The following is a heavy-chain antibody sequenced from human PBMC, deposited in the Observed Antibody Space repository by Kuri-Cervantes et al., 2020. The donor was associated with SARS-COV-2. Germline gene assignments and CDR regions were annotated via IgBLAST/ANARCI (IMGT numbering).Heavy chain of an antibody. J-gene: IGHJ4*02. CDR3: ARGRAYYDFWSGYSPQRLGY. Sequence: SETLSLTCAVYGGSFIGYYWSWIRQPPGKGLEWIGEINHSGSTNYNPSLKSRVTISVDTSKNQFSLKLSSVTAADTAVYYCARGRAYYDFWSGYSPQRLGYWGQGTLVTVSS. V-gene: IGHV4-34*01. CDR2: INHSGST. CDR1: GGSFIGYY. D-gene: IGHD3-3*01.